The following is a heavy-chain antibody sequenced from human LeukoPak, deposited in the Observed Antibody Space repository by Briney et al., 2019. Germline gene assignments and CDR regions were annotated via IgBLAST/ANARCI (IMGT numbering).Heavy chain of an antibody. CDR3: ARAHYSSSWCLRAFDI. CDR2: ISSSSSYI. D-gene: IGHD6-13*01. J-gene: IGHJ3*02. Sequence: PGGSLRLSCAASGFTFSSYSMNWVRQAPGKGLEWVSSISSSSSYIYYADSVKGRFTISRDNAKNSLYLQMNSLRAEDTAVYYCARAHYSSSWCLRAFDIWGQGTMVTVSS. CDR1: GFTFSSYS. V-gene: IGHV3-21*01.